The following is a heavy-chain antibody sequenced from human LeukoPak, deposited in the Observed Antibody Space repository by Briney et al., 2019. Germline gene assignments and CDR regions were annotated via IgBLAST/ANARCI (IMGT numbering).Heavy chain of an antibody. D-gene: IGHD6-13*01. J-gene: IGHJ4*02. CDR3: ARVRRSSSWYFDY. CDR2: IIPIIGME. Sequence: SVKVSCKASGGTFINYSITWVRQAPGQGPEWMGRIIPIIGMEDYAQKFQGRVTITADKSTSTAYMELSSLRSEDTAVYYCARVRRSSSWYFDYWGQGTLVTVSS. V-gene: IGHV1-69*04. CDR1: GGTFINYS.